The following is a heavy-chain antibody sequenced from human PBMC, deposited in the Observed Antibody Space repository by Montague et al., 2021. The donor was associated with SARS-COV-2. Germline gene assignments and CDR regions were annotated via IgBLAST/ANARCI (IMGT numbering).Heavy chain of an antibody. CDR3: ARTPVSGYHGGFDY. V-gene: IGHV4-4*07. Sequence: SETLSLTCTVSGGSISSYYWSWIPQPAGKGLEWIGRIFTSGTTNYSPSLKSRVTMSVDTSKNQFSLKLSSVTAADTAVYYCARTPVSGYHGGFDYWGQGTLVTVSS. J-gene: IGHJ4*02. CDR2: IFTSGTT. CDR1: GGSISSYY. D-gene: IGHD5-18*01.